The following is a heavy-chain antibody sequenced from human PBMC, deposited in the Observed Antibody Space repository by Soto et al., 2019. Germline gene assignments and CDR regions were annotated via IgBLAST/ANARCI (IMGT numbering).Heavy chain of an antibody. Sequence: QVQLVESGGGVVQPGRSLRLSCAASGFTFSSYGMHWVRQAPGKGLEWVAVISYDGSNKYYADSVKGRFTISRDNSKNTLYLQMNSLRAEDTAVYYCAKKVVAATNYGMDVWGQGTTVTVSS. J-gene: IGHJ6*02. V-gene: IGHV3-30*18. D-gene: IGHD2-15*01. CDR2: ISYDGSNK. CDR1: GFTFSSYG. CDR3: AKKVVAATNYGMDV.